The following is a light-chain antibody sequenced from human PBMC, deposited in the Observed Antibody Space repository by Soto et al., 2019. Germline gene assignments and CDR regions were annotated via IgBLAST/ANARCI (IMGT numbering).Light chain of an antibody. CDR3: QHYGSSPS. CDR1: QSVSSSY. Sequence: EIVLMQSPGTLSLSPGERATLSCRASQSVSSSYFAWYQQKPGQAPRLLIYGASNRATDIPDRFSGSGSGTDFTLTISRLEPEDFAVYYCQHYGSSPSFGQGTRLEIK. CDR2: GAS. V-gene: IGKV3-20*01. J-gene: IGKJ5*01.